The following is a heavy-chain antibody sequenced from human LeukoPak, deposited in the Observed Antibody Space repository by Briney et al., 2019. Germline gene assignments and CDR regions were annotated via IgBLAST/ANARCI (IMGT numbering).Heavy chain of an antibody. J-gene: IGHJ6*02. D-gene: IGHD2-2*01. CDR3: ARHTPLGYCSSTSCTLSYYYGMDV. Sequence: GESLKISCKGPGYSFTSYWIGWVRQMPGKGLEWMGIIYPGDSDTRYSPSFQGQVTISADKSISSAYLQWSSLKASDTAMYYCARHTPLGYCSSTSCTLSYYYGMDVWGQGTTVTVSS. CDR1: GYSFTSYW. CDR2: IYPGDSDT. V-gene: IGHV5-51*01.